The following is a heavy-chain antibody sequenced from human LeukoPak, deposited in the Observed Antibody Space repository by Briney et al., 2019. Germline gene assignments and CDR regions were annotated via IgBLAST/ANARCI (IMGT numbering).Heavy chain of an antibody. V-gene: IGHV4-59*08. D-gene: IGHD2-15*01. CDR1: VGAISSYY. CDR3: ASYCSGGSCSQYFQH. CDR2: IYYSGTT. J-gene: IGHJ1*01. Sequence: SETLSLTCTVSVGAISSYYWSWIRQPPGKGLEWIGFIYYSGTTNYNPSLKSRVTISVDTPKNQFSLKLRSVTAADTAVYYCASYCSGGSCSQYFQHWGQGTLVTVSS.